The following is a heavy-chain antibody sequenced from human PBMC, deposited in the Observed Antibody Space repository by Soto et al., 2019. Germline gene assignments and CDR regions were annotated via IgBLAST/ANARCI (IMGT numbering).Heavy chain of an antibody. CDR3: AKDRYGDYGGIDY. D-gene: IGHD4-17*01. Sequence: ASVKVSCKASGYTFASYAISWMRQAPGQGLEWMGWISAYNGNTNYAQKLQGRVTMTTDTSTSTAYMELRSLRSDDTAVYYCAKDRYGDYGGIDYWGQGTMVTVSS. CDR1: GYTFASYA. CDR2: ISAYNGNT. V-gene: IGHV1-18*01. J-gene: IGHJ4*02.